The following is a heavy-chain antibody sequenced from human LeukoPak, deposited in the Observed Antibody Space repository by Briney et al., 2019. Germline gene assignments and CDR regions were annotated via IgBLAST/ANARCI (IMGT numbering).Heavy chain of an antibody. J-gene: IGHJ4*02. V-gene: IGHV4-39*07. CDR1: GGSISSSSYY. CDR2: IYYSGST. CDR3: AREVHDASSGYYTGLYYFDY. Sequence: SETLSLTCTVSGGSISSSSYYWGWIRQPPGKGLEWIGSIYYSGSTYYNPSLKSRVTISVDKSKNQFSLKLSSVTAADTAVYYCAREVHDASSGYYTGLYYFDYWGQGTLVTVSS. D-gene: IGHD3-22*01.